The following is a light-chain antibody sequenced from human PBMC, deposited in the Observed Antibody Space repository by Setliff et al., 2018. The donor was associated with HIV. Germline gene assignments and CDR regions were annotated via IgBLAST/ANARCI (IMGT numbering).Light chain of an antibody. Sequence: QSALTQPRSVSGSPGQSVTISCTGTSSDVGAYNYVSWYQQHPGKAPKLMICDVSKRPSGVPDRFSASKSGNTASLTISGLQAEDEADYYCCSYAGSYNGVFGGGTKGTVL. V-gene: IGLV2-11*01. J-gene: IGLJ3*02. CDR1: SSDVGAYNY. CDR3: CSYAGSYNGV. CDR2: DVS.